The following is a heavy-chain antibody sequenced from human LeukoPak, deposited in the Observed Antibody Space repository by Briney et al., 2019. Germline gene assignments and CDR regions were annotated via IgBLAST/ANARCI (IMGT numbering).Heavy chain of an antibody. Sequence: PSETLSLTCTVSGGSISSYYWSWIRQPPGKGLEWIGYIYYSGSTNYNPSLKSRVTISVDTSKNQFSLKLSSVTAADTAVYYCARAIRGIAVAGTGFDYWGQGTLVTVSS. J-gene: IGHJ4*02. CDR2: IYYSGST. CDR1: GGSISSYY. CDR3: ARAIRGIAVAGTGFDY. D-gene: IGHD6-19*01. V-gene: IGHV4-59*01.